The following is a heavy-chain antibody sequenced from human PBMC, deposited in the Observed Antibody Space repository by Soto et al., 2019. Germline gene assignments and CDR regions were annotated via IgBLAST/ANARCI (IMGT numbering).Heavy chain of an antibody. Sequence: SETLSLTCTVSGGSISSSSYYWGWIRQPPGKGLEWIGSIYYSGSTYYNPSLKSRVTISVDTSKNQFSLKLSSVTAADTAVYYCASLGAAYCGGYCPRAYYYYYYGMDVWGQGTTVTVTS. CDR1: GGSISSSSYY. D-gene: IGHD2-21*02. V-gene: IGHV4-39*01. CDR2: IYYSGST. CDR3: ASLGAAYCGGYCPRAYYYYYYGMDV. J-gene: IGHJ6*02.